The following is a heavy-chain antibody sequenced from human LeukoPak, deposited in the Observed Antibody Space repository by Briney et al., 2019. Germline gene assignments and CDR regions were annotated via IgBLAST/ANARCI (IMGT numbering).Heavy chain of an antibody. J-gene: IGHJ4*02. CDR1: GFSLSTNGMC. Sequence: SGPTLVNPTQTLTLTCTFSGFSLSTNGMCVSWIRQPPGKALEWLARIHWDDDKYYSTSLKTRLTISKDTSKNQVVLTMTNMDPVDTATYYCARSGPDYDIFTDQNLGNYFDYWGQGTLVTVSS. D-gene: IGHD3-9*01. V-gene: IGHV2-70*11. CDR3: ARSGPDYDIFTDQNLGNYFDY. CDR2: IHWDDDK.